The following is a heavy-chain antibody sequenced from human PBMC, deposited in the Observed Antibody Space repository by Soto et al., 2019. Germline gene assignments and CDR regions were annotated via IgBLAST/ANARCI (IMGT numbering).Heavy chain of an antibody. J-gene: IGHJ4*02. CDR2: ISGSSDST. CDR3: AKSPYGGAWYYFDH. V-gene: IGHV3-23*01. CDR1: GFTFSSYA. D-gene: IGHD6-19*01. Sequence: GGSLRLSCAASGFTFSSYAMSWVRQAPGKGLEWVSGISGSSDSTYYIDAVKGRFTISRDNSKNTLYLQMNSLRAEDTALYYCAKSPYGGAWYYFDHWGQGSLVTVSS.